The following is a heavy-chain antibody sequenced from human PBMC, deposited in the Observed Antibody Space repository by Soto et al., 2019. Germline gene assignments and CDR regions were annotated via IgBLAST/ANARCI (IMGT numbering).Heavy chain of an antibody. V-gene: IGHV1-69*02. CDR3: LRSYGSGYRAFDY. CDR2: VNPIVSMS. CDR1: GDTFNFYS. Sequence: QVQLVQSGAEVKRPGSSVKVSCKASGDTFNFYSINWVRQAPGLGLEWMGRVNPIVSMSNYAQKFQGRGTMTADKSTGTAYMELSSLRSEDTAIYYCLRSYGSGYRAFDYWGQGALVTVS. J-gene: IGHJ4*02. D-gene: IGHD3-10*01.